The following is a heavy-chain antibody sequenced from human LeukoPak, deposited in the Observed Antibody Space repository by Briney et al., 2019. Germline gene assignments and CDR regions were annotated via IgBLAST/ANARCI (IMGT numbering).Heavy chain of an antibody. D-gene: IGHD3-22*01. CDR3: ARDVEYYYDSSGYHRRNWFDP. Sequence: KPSETLSLTCTVSGGSISSYYWSWIRQPPGKGLEWIGYIYTSGSTNYNPSLKSRVTMSVDTSKNQFSLKLSSVTAADTAVYYCARDVEYYYDSSGYHRRNWFDPWGQGTLVTVSP. V-gene: IGHV4-4*08. CDR2: IYTSGST. CDR1: GGSISSYY. J-gene: IGHJ5*02.